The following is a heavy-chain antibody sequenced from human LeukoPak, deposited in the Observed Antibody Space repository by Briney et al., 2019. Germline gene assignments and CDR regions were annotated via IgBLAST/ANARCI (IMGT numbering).Heavy chain of an antibody. V-gene: IGHV4-34*01. CDR3: ASRWYYYGSGSYSKPHMDV. CDR2: INHSGST. D-gene: IGHD3-10*01. CDR1: GGSFSGYY. Sequence: SETLSLTCAVYGGSFSGYYWSWIRQPPGKGLEWIREINHSGSTNYNPSLKSRVTISVDTSKNQFSLKLSSVTAADTAVYYCASRWYYYGSGSYSKPHMDVWGKGTTVTVSS. J-gene: IGHJ6*03.